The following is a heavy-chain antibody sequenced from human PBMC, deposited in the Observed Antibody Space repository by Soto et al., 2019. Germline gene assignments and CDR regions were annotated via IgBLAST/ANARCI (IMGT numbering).Heavy chain of an antibody. V-gene: IGHV4-34*01. D-gene: IGHD2-2*01. CDR3: ARVPDR. J-gene: IGHJ5*02. CDR2: IYHSGNT. Sequence: SETLSLTCAVYGGSFSGYYWSWIRQPPGKGLEWIGYIYHSGNTYYNPSLKSRVTISVDRSKNQFSLKLSSVTAADTAVYYCARVPDRWGQGTLVT. CDR1: GGSFSGYY.